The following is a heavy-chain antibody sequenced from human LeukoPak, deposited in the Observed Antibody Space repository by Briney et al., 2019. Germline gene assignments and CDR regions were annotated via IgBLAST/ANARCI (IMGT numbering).Heavy chain of an antibody. J-gene: IGHJ4*02. CDR3: ARERGLVGATTLDYFDY. V-gene: IGHV3-7*01. CDR2: IKQDGSEK. CDR1: GFTFSSYW. Sequence: GGSLRLSCAASGFTFSSYWMSWVRQAPGKGLEWVANIKQDGSEKYYVDSVKGRFTISRDNAKNSLYLQMNSLRAEDTAVYYCARERGLVGATTLDYFDYWGQGTLVTVSS. D-gene: IGHD1-26*01.